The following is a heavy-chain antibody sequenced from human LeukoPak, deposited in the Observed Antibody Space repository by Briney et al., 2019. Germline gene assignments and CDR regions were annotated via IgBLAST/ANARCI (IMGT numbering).Heavy chain of an antibody. Sequence: PGGSLRLSWAASGFTCSTYSMNWDRQAPGKGLEWVSSISSSSSYIYYTDSVKGRFTISRGNAKNSLYLQMNSLRAEDTAVYYCARDSSTIIDYWGQGTLVTVSS. V-gene: IGHV3-21*01. CDR2: ISSSSSYI. CDR1: GFTCSTYS. J-gene: IGHJ4*02. D-gene: IGHD2-2*01. CDR3: ARDSSTIIDY.